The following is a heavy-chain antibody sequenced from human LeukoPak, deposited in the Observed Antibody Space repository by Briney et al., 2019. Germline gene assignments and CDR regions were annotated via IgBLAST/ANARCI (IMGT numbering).Heavy chain of an antibody. CDR2: IYPGDPDT. CDR3: ARRVEGTPLFEY. V-gene: IGHV5-51*01. D-gene: IGHD1-26*01. CDR1: GYSFTNYW. J-gene: IGHJ4*02. Sequence: GESLKISCKVSGYSFTNYWIGWVRQMPGKGLEWMGIIYPGDPDTRYSPSFQGQVTISVDKTISTAYLQWSSLKASDSAMYYCARRVEGTPLFEYWGQGTLVTVSP.